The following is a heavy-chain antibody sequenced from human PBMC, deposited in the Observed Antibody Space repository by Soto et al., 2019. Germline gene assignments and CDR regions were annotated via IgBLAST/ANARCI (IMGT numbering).Heavy chain of an antibody. Sequence: SETLSLTCTVSGGSISSSSYYWGWIRQPPGKGLEWIGSIYYSGSTYYNPSLKSRVTISVDTSKNQFSLKLSSVTAADTAVYYCARHSPCCSGGSCYSDWFDPWGQGTLVTVSS. D-gene: IGHD2-15*01. J-gene: IGHJ5*02. CDR3: ARHSPCCSGGSCYSDWFDP. CDR2: IYYSGST. CDR1: GGSISSSSYY. V-gene: IGHV4-39*01.